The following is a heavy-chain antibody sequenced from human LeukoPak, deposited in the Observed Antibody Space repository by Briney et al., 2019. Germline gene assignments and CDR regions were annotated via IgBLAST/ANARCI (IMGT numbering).Heavy chain of an antibody. Sequence: EASVKVSCKASGGTFSSYAISWVRQAPGQGLEWMGGIIPIFGTANYAQKFQGRVTITADKSTSTAYMELSSLRSEDTAVYYCARHAYSYGSKVVDYWGQGTLVTVSS. CDR3: ARHAYSYGSKVVDY. V-gene: IGHV1-69*06. CDR1: GGTFSSYA. D-gene: IGHD5-18*01. CDR2: IIPIFGTA. J-gene: IGHJ4*02.